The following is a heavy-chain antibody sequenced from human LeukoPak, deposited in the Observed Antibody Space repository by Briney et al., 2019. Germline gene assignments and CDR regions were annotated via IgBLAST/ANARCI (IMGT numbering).Heavy chain of an antibody. Sequence: PGRSLRLSCVASGFTFDDYAMHWVRQAPGKGLEWVSGISWNSGSMGYADSVKGRFTISRDNAKNSLYLQMNSLRAEDTALYYCAKDMGYRGNYRTPDYWGQGTLVTVSS. CDR2: ISWNSGSM. D-gene: IGHD1-26*01. CDR1: GFTFDDYA. V-gene: IGHV3-9*01. J-gene: IGHJ4*02. CDR3: AKDMGYRGNYRTPDY.